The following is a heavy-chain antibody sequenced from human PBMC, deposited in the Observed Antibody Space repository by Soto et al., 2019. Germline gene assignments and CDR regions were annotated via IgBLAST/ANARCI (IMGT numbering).Heavy chain of an antibody. J-gene: IGHJ5*02. CDR1: GYTLTELS. CDR3: ATDLKYCTNGVCYTDGWFDP. Sequence: QVQLVQSGAEVKKPWASVKVSCKVSGYTLTELSMHWVRQAPGKGLEWMGGFDPEDGETIYAQKFQGRVTMTEDTSTDTAYMELSSLRSEDTAVYYCATDLKYCTNGVCYTDGWFDPWGQGTLVTVSS. V-gene: IGHV1-24*01. CDR2: FDPEDGET. D-gene: IGHD2-8*01.